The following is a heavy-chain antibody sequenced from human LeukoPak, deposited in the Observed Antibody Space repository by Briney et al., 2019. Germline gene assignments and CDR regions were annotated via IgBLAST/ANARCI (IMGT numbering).Heavy chain of an antibody. D-gene: IGHD3-16*02. CDR1: GFTFSSYS. CDR2: ISSSSSYI. J-gene: IGHJ4*02. Sequence: GGSLRLSCAASGFTFSSYSMNWVRQAPGKGLEWVSSISSSSSYIYYADSVKGRFTISRDNAKNSLYLQMNSLRAEDTAVYYCAGVGPRVIPYDYWGQGTLVTVSS. CDR3: AGVGPRVIPYDY. V-gene: IGHV3-21*01.